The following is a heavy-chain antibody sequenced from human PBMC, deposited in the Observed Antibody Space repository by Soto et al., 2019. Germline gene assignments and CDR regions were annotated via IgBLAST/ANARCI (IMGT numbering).Heavy chain of an antibody. J-gene: IGHJ6*03. CDR3: ARDELMLYGIYYYYYMDV. Sequence: QVQLVQSGAEVKKPGASVKVSCKASGYTFTSYAMHWVRQAPGQRLEWMGWINGGNGNTKYSQKFQGRVTITRDTSASTAYMEFSSLRSEDTAVYYCARDELMLYGIYYYYYMDVWGKGITVIVSS. CDR2: INGGNGNT. CDR1: GYTFTSYA. D-gene: IGHD2-8*01. V-gene: IGHV1-3*01.